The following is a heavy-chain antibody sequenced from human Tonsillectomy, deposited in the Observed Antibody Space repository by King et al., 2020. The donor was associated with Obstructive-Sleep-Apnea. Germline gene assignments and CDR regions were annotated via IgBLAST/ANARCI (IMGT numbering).Heavy chain of an antibody. CDR1: GFTLSGYA. V-gene: IGHV3-30*04. CDR3: ARDEYGDFSLFSGLDF. CDR2: ISYDGSNK. J-gene: IGHJ6*02. D-gene: IGHD4-17*01. Sequence: VQLVESGGGVVQPGRSLRLSCAASGFTLSGYAMHWVRQAPGKGLEWVAVISYDGSNKYHADSMKGRFTISRDNYKNRLYLQMNSLTPADTAVYHCARDEYGDFSLFSGLDFWGQGTAVIVSS.